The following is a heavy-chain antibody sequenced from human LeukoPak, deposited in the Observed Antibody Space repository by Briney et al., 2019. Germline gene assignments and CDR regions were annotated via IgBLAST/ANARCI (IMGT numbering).Heavy chain of an antibody. CDR3: ATVAVSPNWFDP. CDR1: GFTFSSYA. Sequence: GGSLRLSCAASGFTFSSYAMSWVRQAPGKGLEWVSAISGGGGSTYYADSVKGRFTISRDNSKNTLYLQMNSLRAEDTAVYYCATVAVSPNWFDPWGQGTLVTVSS. J-gene: IGHJ5*02. V-gene: IGHV3-23*01. CDR2: ISGGGGST.